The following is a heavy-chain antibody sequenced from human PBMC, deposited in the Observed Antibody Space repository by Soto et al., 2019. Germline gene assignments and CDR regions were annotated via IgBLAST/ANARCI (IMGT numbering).Heavy chain of an antibody. CDR2: INHSGST. J-gene: IGHJ5*02. CDR3: ARGVDIVVVPASRRRSAWFDP. V-gene: IGHV4-34*01. CDR1: GGSFSGYY. D-gene: IGHD2-2*03. Sequence: SETLSLTCAVYGGSFSGYYWSWIRQPPGKGLEWIGEINHSGSTNYNPSLKSRVTISVDTSKNQFSLKLSSVTAADTAVYYCARGVDIVVVPASRRRSAWFDPWGHGTLCTVSS.